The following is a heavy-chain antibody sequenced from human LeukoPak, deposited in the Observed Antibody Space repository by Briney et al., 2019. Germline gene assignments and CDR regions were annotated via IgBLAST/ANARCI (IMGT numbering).Heavy chain of an antibody. J-gene: IGHJ4*02. CDR1: GYTFTSYG. CDR3: ARVNYYDSSGYSDY. V-gene: IGHV1-18*01. D-gene: IGHD3-22*01. Sequence: ASVKVSCKASGYTFTSYGISWVRQAPGQGHEWMGWISAYNGNTNYAQKLQGRVTMTTDTSTSTAYMELRSLRSDDTAVYYCARVNYYDSSGYSDYWGQGTLVTVSS. CDR2: ISAYNGNT.